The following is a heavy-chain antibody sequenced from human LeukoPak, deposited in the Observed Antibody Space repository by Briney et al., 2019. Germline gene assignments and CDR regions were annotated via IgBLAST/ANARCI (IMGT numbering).Heavy chain of an antibody. J-gene: IGHJ2*01. CDR1: GGFISSYY. D-gene: IGHD1-1*01. V-gene: IGHV4-59*01. CDR3: VRRQWKLQYFDL. CDR2: IYYSRTT. Sequence: SETLSLTCTVSGGFISSYYWSWIRQPPGKGLEWIGYIYYSRTTNYNPSLNSRVTISADTSKNQFSLRLNSVTAADTAVYYCVRRQWKLQYFDLWGRGTLVAVSS.